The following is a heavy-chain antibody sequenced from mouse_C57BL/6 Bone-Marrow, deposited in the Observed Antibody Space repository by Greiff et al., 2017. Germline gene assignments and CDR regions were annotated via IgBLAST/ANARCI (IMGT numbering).Heavy chain of an antibody. Sequence: EVQLQQSGPELVKPGASVKISCKASGYTFTDYYMNWVKQSHGKSLEWIGDINPNNGGTSYNQKFKGKATLSVDKSSSTAYMVLRSLTSEDSAVYYCARCSITTVVRFDYWGQGTTLTVSS. CDR1: GYTFTDYY. CDR2: INPNNGGT. J-gene: IGHJ2*01. CDR3: ARCSITTVVRFDY. V-gene: IGHV1-26*01. D-gene: IGHD1-1*01.